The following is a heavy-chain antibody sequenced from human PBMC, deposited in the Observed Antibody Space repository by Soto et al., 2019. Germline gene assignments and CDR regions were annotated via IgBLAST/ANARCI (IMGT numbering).Heavy chain of an antibody. CDR3: SVSATKWCLEH. CDR2: IHSDGSTT. CDR1: GFTFNYYW. D-gene: IGHD2-8*01. Sequence: EVQLVESEGGLVQRGGSLRLSCAASGFTFNYYWMHWVRQAPGQGLVWVSHIHSDGSTTTYADSMKGLFTISRDNANNTLHTQTNMLTADNTAYYYSVSATKWCLEHWGQGTPVTVSS. V-gene: IGHV3-74*01. J-gene: IGHJ1*01.